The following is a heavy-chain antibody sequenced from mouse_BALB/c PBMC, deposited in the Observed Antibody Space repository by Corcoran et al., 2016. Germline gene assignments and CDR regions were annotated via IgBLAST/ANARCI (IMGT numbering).Heavy chain of an antibody. CDR3: ARGDYRYAVYYFDY. J-gene: IGHJ2*01. Sequence: IEKTGASVTISCRASDYSLTGYYMQGVTMRHGKRIEWIGYISCYNGATSYNQKFKGKATFTVETSASTGYMQFNSLTSEDSAVYYCARGDYRYAVYYFDYWGQGTTLTVSS. CDR1: DYSLTGYY. D-gene: IGHD2-14*01. V-gene: IGHV1S34*01. CDR2: ISCYNGAT.